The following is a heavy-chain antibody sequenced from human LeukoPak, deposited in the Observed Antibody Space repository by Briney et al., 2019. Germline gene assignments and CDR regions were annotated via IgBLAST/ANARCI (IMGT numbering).Heavy chain of an antibody. J-gene: IGHJ4*02. CDR3: ARVSGYGDYVFDY. CDR2: IIPILGIA. D-gene: IGHD4-17*01. Sequence: SVKVSCKASGGTFSSYTISWVRQAPGQGLEWMGRIIPILGIANYAQKFQGRVTITADKSTSTAYMELSSLRSEDTAVYYCARVSGYGDYVFDYWGKGTLVTVSS. CDR1: GGTFSSYT. V-gene: IGHV1-69*02.